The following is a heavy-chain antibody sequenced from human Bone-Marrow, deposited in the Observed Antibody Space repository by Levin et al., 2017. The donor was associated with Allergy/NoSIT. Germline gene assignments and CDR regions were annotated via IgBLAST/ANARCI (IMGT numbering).Heavy chain of an antibody. CDR2: IFYSGTT. V-gene: IGHV4-31*03. CDR1: GGSITSGGYY. D-gene: IGHD3-16*01. J-gene: IGHJ2*01. Sequence: SETLSLTCTVSGGSITSGGYYWSWIRQHPGKGLEYIGNIFYSGTTYNNPSLKSRVTISVDTSKNQFSLNLSSVTAADTAVYYCARIGHDYRGDWYFDLWGRGTLVTFSS. CDR3: ARIGHDYRGDWYFDL.